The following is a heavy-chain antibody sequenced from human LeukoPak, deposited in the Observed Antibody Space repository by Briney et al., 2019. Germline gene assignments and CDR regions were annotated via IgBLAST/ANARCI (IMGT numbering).Heavy chain of an antibody. CDR3: SYDSSGYYLGGSDY. V-gene: IGHV1-69*13. J-gene: IGHJ4*02. D-gene: IGHD3-22*01. CDR2: IIPIFGTA. Sequence: SVKVSCKASGGTFSSYAISWVRQAPGQGLEWMGGIIPIFGTANYAQKFQGRVTITADESTSTAYMELSSLRSEDTAVYYCSYDSSGYYLGGSDYWGQGTLVTVSS. CDR1: GGTFSSYA.